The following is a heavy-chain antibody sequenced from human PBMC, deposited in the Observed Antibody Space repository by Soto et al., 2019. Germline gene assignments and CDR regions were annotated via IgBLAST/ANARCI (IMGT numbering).Heavy chain of an antibody. Sequence: GGSLRLSCAASGFTFDDYAMHWVRQAPGKGLEWVSGISWNSGSIGYADSVKGRFTISRDNAKNSLYLQMNSLRAEDTALYYCAKDIGGGNPHYYYGMDVWGQGTTVTVSS. CDR3: AKDIGGGNPHYYYGMDV. D-gene: IGHD2-15*01. CDR1: GFTFDDYA. CDR2: ISWNSGSI. J-gene: IGHJ6*02. V-gene: IGHV3-9*01.